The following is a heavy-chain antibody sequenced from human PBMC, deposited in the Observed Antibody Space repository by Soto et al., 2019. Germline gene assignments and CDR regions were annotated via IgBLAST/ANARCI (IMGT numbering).Heavy chain of an antibody. D-gene: IGHD3-10*01. CDR3: ATSYGSGYRAFDY. CDR2: INAGNGNT. J-gene: IGHJ4*02. V-gene: IGHV1-3*01. CDR1: GYTFTSYA. Sequence: GASVKVSCKASGYTFTSYAMHWVRQAPGQRLEWMGWINAGNGNTKYSQKFQGRVTITRDTSTSTAYMDLSSLRSEDTAMYYCATSYGSGYRAFDYWGQGALVTVSS.